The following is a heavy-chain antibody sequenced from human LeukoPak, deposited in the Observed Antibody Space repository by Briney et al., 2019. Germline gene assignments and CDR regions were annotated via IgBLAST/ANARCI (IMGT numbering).Heavy chain of an antibody. D-gene: IGHD4-17*01. CDR1: GFTFSDYY. CDR2: ISSSSSSYT. J-gene: IGHJ4*02. Sequence: GGSLRLSCAASGFTFSDYYMSWIRQAPGKGLAWVSYISSSSSSYTNYADSVKGRFTISRDNAKNSLYLQMNSLRAEDTAVYYCARDSFGDYECLADYWGQGTLVTVSS. CDR3: ARDSFGDYECLADY. V-gene: IGHV3-11*06.